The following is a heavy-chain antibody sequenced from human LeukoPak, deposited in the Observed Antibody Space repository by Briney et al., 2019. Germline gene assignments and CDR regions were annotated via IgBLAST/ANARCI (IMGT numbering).Heavy chain of an antibody. V-gene: IGHV4-38-2*02. CDR3: VRHLSAGRPAFDI. Sequence: PSETLSLTCTVSGYSISSGYFWGWVRQAPGKGLEWIGSSYPSGSTYYNPSLKSRVTISVDTSRNQFSLRVSSVTAADTAVYYCVRHLSAGRPAFDIWGQGTMVTVSS. J-gene: IGHJ3*02. CDR2: SYPSGST. D-gene: IGHD2-15*01. CDR1: GYSISSGYF.